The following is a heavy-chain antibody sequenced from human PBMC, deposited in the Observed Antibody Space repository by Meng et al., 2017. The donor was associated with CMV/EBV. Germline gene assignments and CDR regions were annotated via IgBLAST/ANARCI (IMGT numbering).Heavy chain of an antibody. CDR3: ARGAVVVPAAIVSDWFDP. V-gene: IGHV1-2*02. D-gene: IGHD2-2*02. Sequence: ASVKVSCKASGYTFTGYYMHWVRQGPGQGLVWMGWINPNSGGTNYAQKFQGRVTMTRDTSISTAYMGLSRLRSDDTAVYYCARGAVVVPAAIVSDWFDPWGQGTLVTVSS. CDR2: INPNSGGT. J-gene: IGHJ5*02. CDR1: GYTFTGYY.